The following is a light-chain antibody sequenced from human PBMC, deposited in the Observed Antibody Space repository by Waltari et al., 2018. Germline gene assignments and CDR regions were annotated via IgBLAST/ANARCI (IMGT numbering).Light chain of an antibody. CDR2: YDS. V-gene: IGLV3-21*04. CDR1: NIGSKS. J-gene: IGLJ2*01. CDR3: LVWHSTTDHHGV. Sequence: SYVVTQSPSVSVAPGETARITCGGANIGSKSGHGYQQRPGQAPVLVISYDSDRPSGIPERFSGSNSGNTATLTISWVEADDEADYYCLVWHSTTDHHGVFGGGTKLTVL.